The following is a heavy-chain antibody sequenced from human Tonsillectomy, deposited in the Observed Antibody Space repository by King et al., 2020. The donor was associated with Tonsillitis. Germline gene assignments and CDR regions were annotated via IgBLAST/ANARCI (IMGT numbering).Heavy chain of an antibody. D-gene: IGHD2-8*01. Sequence: VQLVESGGDLIQPGGSLRLSCAASGFTVSSNYMSWVRQAPGKGLEGVSVLYAGGGTFYADSAKGRFTISRDNSKNTLYLQMNGLRAEDTAVYYCARGIMVLPHKGGALDIWGQGTMVTVSS. V-gene: IGHV3-53*01. CDR3: ARGIMVLPHKGGALDI. J-gene: IGHJ3*02. CDR2: LYAGGGT. CDR1: GFTVSSNY.